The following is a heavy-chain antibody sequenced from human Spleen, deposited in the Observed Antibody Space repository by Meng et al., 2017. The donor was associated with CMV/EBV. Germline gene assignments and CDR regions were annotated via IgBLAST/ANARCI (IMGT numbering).Heavy chain of an antibody. CDR1: GLIFSNYE. CDR2: ISSSGNTK. CDR3: AGASQELRFLEWLGEGLGYGMGV. V-gene: IGHV3-48*03. D-gene: IGHD3-3*01. J-gene: IGHJ6*02. Sequence: GESLKISCAASGLIFSNYEMNWVRQAPGKGLEWISYISSSGNTKEYADSVRGRFTISRDNAKNSLYLEMNSLRVDDTAVFYCAGASQELRFLEWLGEGLGYGMGVWGQGTTVTVSS.